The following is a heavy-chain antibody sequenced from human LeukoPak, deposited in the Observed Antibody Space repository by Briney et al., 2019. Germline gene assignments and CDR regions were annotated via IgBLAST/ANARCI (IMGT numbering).Heavy chain of an antibody. D-gene: IGHD2-15*01. J-gene: IGHJ1*01. CDR3: ARDGDRYCSGGSCYAGYFQH. V-gene: IGHV4-59*01. CDR2: IYYSGST. Sequence: PSETLSLTCTVSGGSISIYYWSWIRQPPGKGLEWIGYIYYSGSTNYNPSLKGRVTISVDTSKNQFSLKLSSVTAADTAVYYCARDGDRYCSGGSCYAGYFQHWGQGTLVTVSS. CDR1: GGSISIYY.